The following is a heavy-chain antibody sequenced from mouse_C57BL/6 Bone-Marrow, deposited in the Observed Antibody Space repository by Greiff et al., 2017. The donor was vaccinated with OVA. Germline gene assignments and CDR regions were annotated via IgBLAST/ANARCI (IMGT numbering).Heavy chain of an antibody. Sequence: QVHVKQPGAELVKPGASVKMSCKASGYTFTSYWITWVKQRPGQGLEWIGDIYPGSGSTNYNEKFKSKATLTVDTSSSTAYMQLSSLTSEDSAVYYCARDSSGFLYYYAMDYWGQGTSVTVSS. CDR2: IYPGSGST. D-gene: IGHD3-2*02. CDR1: GYTFTSYW. CDR3: ARDSSGFLYYYAMDY. V-gene: IGHV1-55*01. J-gene: IGHJ4*01.